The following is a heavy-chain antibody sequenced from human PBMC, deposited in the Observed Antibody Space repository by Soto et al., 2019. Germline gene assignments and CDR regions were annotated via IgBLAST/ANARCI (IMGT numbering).Heavy chain of an antibody. CDR3: ATPIGDSSSGHYYFEV. J-gene: IGHJ2*01. CDR2: INGGGSSI. D-gene: IGHD3-22*01. V-gene: IGHV3-48*03. CDR1: GFTFTSHE. Sequence: EMQLVESGGGWVQPGGSLRLSCAASGFTFTSHEMNWVRQAPGKGPEWLSYINGGGSSIYYADSVKGRFTISRDNAKNSWYLQMNSLSGQDSAVYYCATPIGDSSSGHYYFEVWGRGTLVTVSS.